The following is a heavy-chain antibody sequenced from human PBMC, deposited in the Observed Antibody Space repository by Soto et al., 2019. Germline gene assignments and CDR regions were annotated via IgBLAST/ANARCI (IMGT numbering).Heavy chain of an antibody. D-gene: IGHD1-7*01. CDR2: ITYDRSFQ. J-gene: IGHJ4*02. V-gene: IGHV3-30*18. CDR1: GFNFDNYG. CDR3: AKDRVGGTFYTPLAF. Sequence: QTGGSLRLSCQASGFNFDNYGMHWVRQAPGKGLEWVAVITYDRSFQYYADSVKGRFTISRDNSKNTLSLHLNTLKPEDTAVYHCAKDRVGGTFYTPLAFWGQGTLVTVSS.